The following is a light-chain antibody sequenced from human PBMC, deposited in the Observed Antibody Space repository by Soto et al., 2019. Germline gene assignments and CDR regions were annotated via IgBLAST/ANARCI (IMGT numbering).Light chain of an antibody. Sequence: QSVLTQPPSASGSPGQSVTISCAGTSSDVGGYKYVSWYQQHPGKAPKLIIYEVDKRPSGVPDRFSGSKSGNTASLTVSGLQAEGEADYYCSSYAGSNIPLYVFGTGTKVTVL. J-gene: IGLJ1*01. CDR1: SSDVGGYKY. V-gene: IGLV2-8*01. CDR3: SSYAGSNIPLYV. CDR2: EVD.